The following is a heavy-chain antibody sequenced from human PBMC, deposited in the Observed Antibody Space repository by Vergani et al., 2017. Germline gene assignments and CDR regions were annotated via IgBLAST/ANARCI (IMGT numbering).Heavy chain of an antibody. CDR3: ARQLGYCSGGSCYSRYYFDY. CDR1: GFTFDDYA. Sequence: EVQLVESGGGLVQPGRSLRLSCAASGFTFDDYAMHWVRQAPGKGLEWVSGISWNSGSIGYADSVKGRFTISRDNAKNSLYLQMNSLRAEDTALYYCARQLGYCSGGSCYSRYYFDYWGQGTLVTVSS. J-gene: IGHJ4*02. CDR2: ISWNSGSI. D-gene: IGHD2-15*01. V-gene: IGHV3-9*01.